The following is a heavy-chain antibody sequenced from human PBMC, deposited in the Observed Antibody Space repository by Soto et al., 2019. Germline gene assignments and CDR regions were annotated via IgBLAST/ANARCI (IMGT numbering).Heavy chain of an antibody. CDR1: GYNFINNY. V-gene: IGHV1-46*01. CDR3: AKEGAE. Sequence: QVQLVQSGAEVKNPGASVKISCTASGYNFINNYIYWVRQAPGQGLEYMGIIYPSGGNTKYAQKFQDRVTMTRDTSTNTFYLELTSLRFDDTAMYYCAKEGAEWGQGTLVTVSS. CDR2: IYPSGGNT. J-gene: IGHJ4*02.